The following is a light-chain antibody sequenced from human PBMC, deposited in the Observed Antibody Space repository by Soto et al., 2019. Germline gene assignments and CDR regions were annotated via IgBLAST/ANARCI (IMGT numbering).Light chain of an antibody. CDR1: QGISSA. V-gene: IGKV1-13*02. CDR3: QQFNSYPFT. Sequence: AIQLTQSPSSLSASVGDRVTITCRASQGISSALAWYQQKPGKAPKLLIYDASSLESGVPSRFSGSGSGTDFTLTISSLQPEDFATYCCQQFNSYPFTFGPGTTVDIK. CDR2: DAS. J-gene: IGKJ3*01.